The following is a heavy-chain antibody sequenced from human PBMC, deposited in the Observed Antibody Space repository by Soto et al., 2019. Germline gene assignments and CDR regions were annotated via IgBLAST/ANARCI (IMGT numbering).Heavy chain of an antibody. V-gene: IGHV1-46*01. CDR1: GYTFTSYY. J-gene: IGHJ6*02. CDR2: INPSGGST. CDR3: AREFPPAVAVAGRLNYYYGMDV. D-gene: IGHD6-19*01. Sequence: QVQLVQSGAEVKKPGASVKVSCKASGYTFTSYYMHWVRQAPGQGLEWMGIINPSGGSTSYAQKVQGRVTITSDTSTSTVYMELSSLRSEDTAVYYCAREFPPAVAVAGRLNYYYGMDVWGQGTTVTVSS.